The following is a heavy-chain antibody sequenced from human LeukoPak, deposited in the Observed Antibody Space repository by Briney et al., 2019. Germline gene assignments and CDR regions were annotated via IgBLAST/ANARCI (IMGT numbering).Heavy chain of an antibody. CDR2: IRYDGSDE. V-gene: IGHV3-30*04. CDR3: AREKQQVILSDAFDI. Sequence: GRSLRLSCAASGFTFSNYAVHWVRQAPGKGLKWVAVIRYDGSDEYYADAVKGRFTISRDNSKNTLYLQMNSLRVEDTAVYYCAREKQQVILSDAFDIWGQGTMVTASS. D-gene: IGHD6-13*01. CDR1: GFTFSNYA. J-gene: IGHJ3*02.